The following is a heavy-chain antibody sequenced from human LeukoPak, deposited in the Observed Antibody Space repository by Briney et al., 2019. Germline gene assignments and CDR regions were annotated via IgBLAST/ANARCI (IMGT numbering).Heavy chain of an antibody. CDR3: AKASLGYGAFDI. V-gene: IGHV3-48*03. D-gene: IGHD2-15*01. CDR2: ISSSGSTI. Sequence: GGSLRLSCAASGFTFSSYEMNWVRQAPGKGLEWVSYISSSGSTIYYADSVKGRFTISRDNAKNSLYLQMNSLRAEDTAVYYCAKASLGYGAFDIWGQGTMVTVSS. CDR1: GFTFSSYE. J-gene: IGHJ3*02.